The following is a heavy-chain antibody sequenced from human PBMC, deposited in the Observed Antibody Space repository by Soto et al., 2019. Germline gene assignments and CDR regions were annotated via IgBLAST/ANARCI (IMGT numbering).Heavy chain of an antibody. CDR3: ARQAGAFGYYMDV. J-gene: IGHJ6*03. D-gene: IGHD3-16*01. CDR1: GGSFSGYY. Sequence: SDTLSLTCAVYGGSFSGYYWSWIRQPPGKGLEWIGEINHSGSTNYNPSLKSRVTISVDTSKNQFSLKMSSVTAADTAVYFCARQAGAFGYYMDVWGKGPTVTVSS. CDR2: INHSGST. V-gene: IGHV4-34*01.